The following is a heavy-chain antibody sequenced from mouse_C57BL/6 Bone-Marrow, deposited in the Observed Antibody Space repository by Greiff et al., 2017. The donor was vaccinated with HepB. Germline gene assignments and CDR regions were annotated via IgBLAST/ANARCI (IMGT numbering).Heavy chain of an antibody. CDR3: ARSGFSGFAY. Sequence: VQLVESGAELVRPGPSVKMSCKASGYTFTNYWIGWAKQRPGHGLEWIGDIYPGGGYTNYNEKFKGKATLTADKSSSTAYMQFSSLTSEDSAIYYGARSGFSGFAYWGQGTLVTVSA. D-gene: IGHD3-1*01. J-gene: IGHJ3*01. CDR1: GYTFTNYW. V-gene: IGHV1-63*01. CDR2: IYPGGGYT.